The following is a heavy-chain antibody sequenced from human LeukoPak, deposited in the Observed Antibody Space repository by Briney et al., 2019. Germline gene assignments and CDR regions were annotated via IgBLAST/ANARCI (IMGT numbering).Heavy chain of an antibody. CDR2: ISGSGGST. V-gene: IGHV3-23*01. CDR3: AKSPHYYDSSGDDY. J-gene: IGHJ4*02. D-gene: IGHD3-22*01. CDR1: GFTFSSYA. Sequence: GGSLRLSCAASGFTFSSYAMSWVRQAPGKGLEWVSAISGSGGSTYYADSVKGRFTISRDNSKNTLYLQMNSLRAEDTAVCYCAKSPHYYDSSGDDYWGQGTLVTVSS.